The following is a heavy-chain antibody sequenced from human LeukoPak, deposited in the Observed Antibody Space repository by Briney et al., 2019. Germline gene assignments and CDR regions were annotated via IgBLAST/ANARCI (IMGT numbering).Heavy chain of an antibody. D-gene: IGHD3-3*01. CDR3: AKDRFPYDFWSGYFDY. V-gene: IGHV3-9*01. CDR1: GFTFDDYA. CDR2: ISWNSGSI. J-gene: IGHJ4*02. Sequence: GGSLRLSCAASGFTFDDYAMYWVRHAPGKGLEWVSGISWNSGSIGYADSVKGRFTISRDNAKNSLYLQMNSLRAEDTALYYCAKDRFPYDFWSGYFDYWGQGTLVTVSS.